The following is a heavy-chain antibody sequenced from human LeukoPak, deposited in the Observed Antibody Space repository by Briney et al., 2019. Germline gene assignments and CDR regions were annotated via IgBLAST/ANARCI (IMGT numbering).Heavy chain of an antibody. Sequence: SETLSLTCAVYGGSFSGYYWSWIRQPPGKGLEWIGEINHSGSTNYNPSLKRRVTISVDTSKNQFSLKLSSVTAADTAVYYCARGRGIQLWFSPGHFDLWGRGTLVTVSS. J-gene: IGHJ2*01. CDR2: INHSGST. V-gene: IGHV4-34*01. D-gene: IGHD5-18*01. CDR3: ARGRGIQLWFSPGHFDL. CDR1: GGSFSGYY.